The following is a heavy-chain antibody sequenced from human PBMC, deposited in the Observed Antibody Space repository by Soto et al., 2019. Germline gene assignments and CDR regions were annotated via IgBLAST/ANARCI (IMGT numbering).Heavy chain of an antibody. D-gene: IGHD1-26*01. J-gene: IGHJ6*02. CDR3: ARAKGELLRDYYYYGMDV. V-gene: IGHV5-51*01. Sequence: GESLKISCKGSGYSFTSYWIGWVRQMSGKGLEWMGIIYPGDSDTRYSPSFQGQVTISADKSISTAYLQWSSLKASDTAMYYCARAKGELLRDYYYYGMDVWGQGTTVTVSS. CDR1: GYSFTSYW. CDR2: IYPGDSDT.